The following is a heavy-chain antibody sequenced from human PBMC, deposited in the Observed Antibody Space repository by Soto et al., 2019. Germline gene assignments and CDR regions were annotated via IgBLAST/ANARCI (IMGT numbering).Heavy chain of an antibody. CDR3: ARDFGELSNFDY. V-gene: IGHV1-18*04. J-gene: IGHJ4*02. Sequence: QVQLVQSGAEVKKPGASVKVSCKASGYTFTSYGISWVRQAPGQGLEWMGWISAYNGNTNYAQKLQGRVTITADESTSTAYMELSSLRSEDTAVYYCARDFGELSNFDYWGQGTLVTVSS. CDR2: ISAYNGNT. D-gene: IGHD3-10*01. CDR1: GYTFTSYG.